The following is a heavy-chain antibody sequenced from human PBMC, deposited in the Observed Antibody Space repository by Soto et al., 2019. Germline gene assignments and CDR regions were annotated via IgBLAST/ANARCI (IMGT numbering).Heavy chain of an antibody. CDR3: ARGGTGDNWFDT. CDR1: SGSITSGGFY. D-gene: IGHD2-8*02. Sequence: QVLLQESGPGLVRPSRTLSLTCAVPSGSITSGGFYWHWVRQRPGEGLEWIGYIFHSGSIYYNPSLRSRVSMSMDTSNDQFSLNLSSVTAADTAVYFCARGGTGDNWFDTWGQGTLVTVSS. V-gene: IGHV4-31*02. CDR2: IFHSGSI. J-gene: IGHJ5*02.